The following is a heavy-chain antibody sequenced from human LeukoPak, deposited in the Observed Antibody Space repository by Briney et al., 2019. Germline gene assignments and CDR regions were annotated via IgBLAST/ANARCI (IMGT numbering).Heavy chain of an antibody. J-gene: IGHJ4*02. V-gene: IGHV4-4*07. CDR1: GGSISSYY. D-gene: IGHD3-22*01. Sequence: SETLSLTCTVSGGSISSYYWSWIRQPAGKGLEWIGRIRTSGSTNYNPSLKSRVTMSVDTSKNQFSLKLSSVTAADTAVYYCARDRYYYDSSGYLYFDYWGQGTLVTVSS. CDR3: ARDRYYYDSSGYLYFDY. CDR2: IRTSGST.